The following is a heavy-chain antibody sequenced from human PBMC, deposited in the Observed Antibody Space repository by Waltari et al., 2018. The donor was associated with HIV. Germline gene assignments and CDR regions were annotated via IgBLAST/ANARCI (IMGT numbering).Heavy chain of an antibody. V-gene: IGHV1-18*01. CDR2: ISTYKGNT. J-gene: IGHJ3*02. CDR1: GSTFTSYG. Sequence: QVQLVQSGAEVKKPGASVKVSCKASGSTFTSYGISWVRQAPGQGLEWMGWISTYKGNTDYAQKRQGRVTMTTDTSTGTASMELRSLRSDDTAVYYCARDGVGAMDDAFDIWGQGTMVTVSS. CDR3: ARDGVGAMDDAFDI. D-gene: IGHD1-26*01.